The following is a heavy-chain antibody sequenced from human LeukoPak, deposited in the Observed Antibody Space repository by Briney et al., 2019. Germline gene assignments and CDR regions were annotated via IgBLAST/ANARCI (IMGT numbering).Heavy chain of an antibody. J-gene: IGHJ4*02. D-gene: IGHD4-17*01. CDR3: ASARAFYGDYPYYFDY. CDR1: RYTLTSYH. CDR2: INPNRGNT. Sequence: ASVNVSCKASRYTLTSYHINWVRQPTAQGPEWMGCINPNRGNTGYPQKFQGRVTMTSNTSISTANMEVSSLTSEDTAVYYCASARAFYGDYPYYFDYWGQGTLVTVSS. V-gene: IGHV1-8*01.